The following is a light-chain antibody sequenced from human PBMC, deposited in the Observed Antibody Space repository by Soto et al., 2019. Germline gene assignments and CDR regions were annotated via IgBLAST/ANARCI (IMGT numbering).Light chain of an antibody. J-gene: IGKJ4*01. Sequence: IVLTQSPVTLSLSPWEIATLSCSSSQSVSSSYLAWYQQKPGQAPRLLIYGASSRATGIPDRFSGSGSGTDFTLTISSLEPEDFAVYFCQERSNWPQLTFGGGTKVDIK. V-gene: IGKV3D-20*02. CDR2: GAS. CDR1: QSVSSSY. CDR3: QERSNWPQLT.